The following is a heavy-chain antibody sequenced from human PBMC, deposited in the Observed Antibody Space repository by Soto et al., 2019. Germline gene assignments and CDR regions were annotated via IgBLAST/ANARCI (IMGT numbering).Heavy chain of an antibody. V-gene: IGHV3-23*01. D-gene: IGHD6-19*01. CDR3: ANAHSGWTPLDY. CDR2: ISGTTGYT. J-gene: IGHJ4*02. CDR1: GFTFSSYA. Sequence: EVQLLESGGGLVQPGGSLRLSCAASGFTFSSYAMSWVRRAPGKGLEWVSAISGTTGYTYYTDSVKGRFTISRDNSRNTLYLQMNSLRAEDTAVYYCANAHSGWTPLDYGGQGTLVSVSS.